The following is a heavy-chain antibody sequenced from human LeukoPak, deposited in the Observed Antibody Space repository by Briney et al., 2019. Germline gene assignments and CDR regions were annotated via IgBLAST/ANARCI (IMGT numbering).Heavy chain of an antibody. V-gene: IGHV3-7*03. J-gene: IGHJ6*03. CDR1: GFTFSSYW. D-gene: IGHD3-3*01. CDR2: IKQDGSEK. Sequence: GGSLRLSCAASGFTFSSYWMSWVRQAPGKGLEWVANIKQDGSEKYYVDSVKGRFTISRDNAKNSLYLQMNSLRAEDTALYYCARDYDFWSGPPSYMDVWGKGPRVPVSS. CDR3: ARDYDFWSGPPSYMDV.